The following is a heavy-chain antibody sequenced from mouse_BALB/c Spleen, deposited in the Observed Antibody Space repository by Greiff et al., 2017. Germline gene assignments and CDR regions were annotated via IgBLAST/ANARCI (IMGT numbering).Heavy chain of an antibody. Sequence: VQLQQSGPELVKPGASVKMSCKASGYTFTSYVMHWVKQKPGQGLEWIGYINPYNDGTKYNEKFKGKATLTSDKSSSTAYMELSSLTSEDSAVYYCVREDNYYGSSYSYWYFDVWGAGTTVTVSS. CDR1: GYTFTSYV. V-gene: IGHV1-14*01. CDR2: INPYNDGT. J-gene: IGHJ1*01. D-gene: IGHD1-1*01. CDR3: VREDNYYGSSYSYWYFDV.